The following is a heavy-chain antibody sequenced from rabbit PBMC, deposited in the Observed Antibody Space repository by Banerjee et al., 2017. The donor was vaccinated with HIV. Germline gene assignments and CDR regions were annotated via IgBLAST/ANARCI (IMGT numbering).Heavy chain of an antibody. Sequence: QEQLEESGGGLVKPGGTLTLTCTASGFSFSSSYWICWVRQAPGKGLEWIACIYAGSSGNTAYASWAKGRFTISKTSSTTVTLQMTSLTAADTATYFCASYAGSNGWIPLWGQGTLVT. V-gene: IGHV1S45*01. CDR2: IYAGSSGNT. D-gene: IGHD4-2*01. CDR1: GFSFSSSYW. CDR3: ASYAGSNGWIPL. J-gene: IGHJ4*01.